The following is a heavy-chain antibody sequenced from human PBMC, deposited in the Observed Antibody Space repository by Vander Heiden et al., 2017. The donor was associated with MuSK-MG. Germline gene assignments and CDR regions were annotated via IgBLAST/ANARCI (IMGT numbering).Heavy chain of an antibody. CDR3: ASAPRFLEWLTPYYYYYMDV. V-gene: IGHV1-69*01. J-gene: IGHJ6*03. Sequence: QVQLVQSGAEVKKPGSSVKVSCKASGGTFRSYAISWVRQAPGQGLEWMGGIIPIFGTANYAQKFQGRVTITADESTSTAYMELSSLRSEDTAVYYCASAPRFLEWLTPYYYYYMDVWGKGTTVTVSS. D-gene: IGHD3-3*01. CDR1: GGTFRSYA. CDR2: IIPIFGTA.